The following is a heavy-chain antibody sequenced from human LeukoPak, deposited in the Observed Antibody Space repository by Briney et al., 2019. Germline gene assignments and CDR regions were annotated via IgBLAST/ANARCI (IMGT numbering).Heavy chain of an antibody. Sequence: SVKVSCKGSGGTFSSYAISWVRQAPGQGLEWMGRIIPLFGIANYAQKFQGRVTITADKSTSTAYMELSSLRSEDTAVYYCAKPGLYDYVWGSYRYSDAFDIWGQGTMVTVSS. V-gene: IGHV1-69*04. CDR3: AKPGLYDYVWGSYRYSDAFDI. CDR1: GGTFSSYA. J-gene: IGHJ3*02. D-gene: IGHD3-16*02. CDR2: IIPLFGIA.